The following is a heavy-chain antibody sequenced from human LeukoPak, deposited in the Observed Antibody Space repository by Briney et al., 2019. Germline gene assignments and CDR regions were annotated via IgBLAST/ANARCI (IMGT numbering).Heavy chain of an antibody. V-gene: IGHV1-8*03. CDR1: GYTFTSYD. J-gene: IGHJ6*03. D-gene: IGHD1/OR15-1a*01. Sequence: GASVKVSCKASGYTFTSYDINWVRQATGQGLEWMGWMNPNSGNTGYAQKFQGRVTITRNTSISTAYMELRSLRSDDTAVYYCAREEQFYYMDVWGKGTTVTVSS. CDR2: MNPNSGNT. CDR3: AREEQFYYMDV.